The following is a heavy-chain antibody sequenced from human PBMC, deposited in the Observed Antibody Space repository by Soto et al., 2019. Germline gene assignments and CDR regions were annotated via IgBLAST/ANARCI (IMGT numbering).Heavy chain of an antibody. J-gene: IGHJ4*02. V-gene: IGHV4-34*01. D-gene: IGHD3-16*02. CDR1: GGSFSGYY. CDR2: INHSGST. CDR3: ARNGVKDDYIWGSYRSRTYYFDY. Sequence: PSETLSLTCAVYGGSFSGYYWSWIRQPPGKGLEWTGEINHSGSTNYNPSLKSRVTISVDTSKNQFSLKLSSVTAADTAVYYCARNGVKDDYIWGSYRSRTYYFDYWGQGTLVTVSS.